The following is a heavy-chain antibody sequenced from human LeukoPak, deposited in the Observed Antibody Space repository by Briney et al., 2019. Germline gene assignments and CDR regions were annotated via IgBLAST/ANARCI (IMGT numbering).Heavy chain of an antibody. CDR1: GITFSGYA. D-gene: IGHD3-10*01. CDR2: ISGSGGST. Sequence: GGSLRPSCAASGITFSGYAMNWVRQAPGKGLGWVSGISGSGGSTYYADSVKGRFTISRDNSKNTLYLQMDSLRAEDTAVYHCATAFGSGSYYHVPWGQGTLVTVSS. V-gene: IGHV3-23*01. J-gene: IGHJ5*02. CDR3: ATAFGSGSYYHVP.